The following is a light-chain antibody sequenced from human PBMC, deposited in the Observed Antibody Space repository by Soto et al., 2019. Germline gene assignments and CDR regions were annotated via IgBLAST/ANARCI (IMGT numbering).Light chain of an antibody. Sequence: MTLSPATLSASVGDRVTITCRASQSISSWLGWYQQRPGKPPNLLIYKASTLASGVPSRFSGSGSGTEFTLTINSLQPDDFATYYCQQYHIYSGTFGQGTKVDIK. CDR2: KAS. CDR3: QQYHIYSGT. CDR1: QSISSW. V-gene: IGKV1-5*03. J-gene: IGKJ1*01.